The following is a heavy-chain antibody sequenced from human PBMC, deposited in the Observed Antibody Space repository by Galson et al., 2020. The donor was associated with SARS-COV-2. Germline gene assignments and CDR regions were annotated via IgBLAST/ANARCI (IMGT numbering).Heavy chain of an antibody. V-gene: IGHV3-30*01. CDR1: GFTFSSYA. CDR3: ASGGGGVGAPPKY. D-gene: IGHD1-26*01. J-gene: IGHJ4*02. Sequence: AGSLSLSCAASGFTFSSYAMHWVRQAPGKGLEWVAVISFDGSTKYFADSVKGRFTISRDNSKNTLHLQMNSLRAEDTAVYYCASGGGGVGAPPKYWGQGTLVTVSS. CDR2: ISFDGSTK.